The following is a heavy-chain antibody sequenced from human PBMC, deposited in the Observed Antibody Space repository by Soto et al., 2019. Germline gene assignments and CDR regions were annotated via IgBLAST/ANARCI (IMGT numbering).Heavy chain of an antibody. V-gene: IGHV3-21*01. D-gene: IGHD3-16*01. CDR2: ISSSSSYI. J-gene: IGHJ4*02. CDR1: GFTFSSYS. Sequence: PGGSLRLSCAASGFTFSSYSMNWVRQAPGKGLEWVSSISSSSSYIYYADSVKGRFTISRDNAKNSLYLQMNSLGAEDTAVYYCARGGRRVPPYFDYWGQGTLVTVSS. CDR3: ARGGRRVPPYFDY.